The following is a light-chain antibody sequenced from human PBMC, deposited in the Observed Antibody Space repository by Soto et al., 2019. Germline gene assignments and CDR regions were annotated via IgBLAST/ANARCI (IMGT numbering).Light chain of an antibody. V-gene: IGLV3-1*01. CDR2: QDN. CDR1: KLGDKY. Sequence: SYELTQPPSVSVSPGQTASVTCSGDKLGDKYVSWYRQKPGQSPVLVIYQDNKRPSGIPERFSGSNSGNTATLTINGTQAMDEADYFCQAWDRSTVYVFGTGTKVTVL. CDR3: QAWDRSTVYV. J-gene: IGLJ1*01.